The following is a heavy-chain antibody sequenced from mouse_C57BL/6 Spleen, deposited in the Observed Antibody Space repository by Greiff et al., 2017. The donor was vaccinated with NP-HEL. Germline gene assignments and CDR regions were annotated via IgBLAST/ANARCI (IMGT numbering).Heavy chain of an antibody. CDR2: IDPANGNT. D-gene: IGHD3-1*01. CDR1: GFNINNTY. J-gene: IGHJ3*01. V-gene: IGHV14-3*01. Sequence: EVKLVESVAELVRPGASVKLSCTASGFNINNTYMHWVKQRPEQGLEWIGRIDPANGNTKYAPKFQGKATITAYTSSNTAYLQLSSLTSEDTAIYYCAGFAWFAYWGQGTLVTVSA. CDR3: AGFAWFAY.